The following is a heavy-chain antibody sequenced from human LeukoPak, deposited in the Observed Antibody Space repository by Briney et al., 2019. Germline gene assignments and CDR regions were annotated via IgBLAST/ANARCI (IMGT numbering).Heavy chain of an antibody. J-gene: IGHJ5*02. V-gene: IGHV1-69*05. D-gene: IGHD6-19*01. Sequence: SVKVSCKASGGTFSSYAISWVRQAPGQGLEWMGGIIPIFGTANYAQKFQGRVTITTDESTSTGYMELSSLRSEDTAVYYCATDLRGHSSGWNWFDPWGQGTLVTVSS. CDR2: IIPIFGTA. CDR3: ATDLRGHSSGWNWFDP. CDR1: GGTFSSYA.